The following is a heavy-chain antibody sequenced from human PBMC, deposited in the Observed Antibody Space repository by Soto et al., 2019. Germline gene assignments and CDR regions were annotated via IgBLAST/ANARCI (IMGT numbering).Heavy chain of an antibody. D-gene: IGHD3-9*01. CDR1: GYTFTSYD. Sequence: VASVKVSCKASGYTFTSYDINWVRQATGQGLEWMGWMNPNSGNTGYAQKFQGRVTMTRNTSISTAYMELSSLRSEDTAVYYCARGSYWERRYFDWLLSNPPDYWGQGTLVTVSS. J-gene: IGHJ4*02. CDR2: MNPNSGNT. V-gene: IGHV1-8*01. CDR3: ARGSYWERRYFDWLLSNPPDY.